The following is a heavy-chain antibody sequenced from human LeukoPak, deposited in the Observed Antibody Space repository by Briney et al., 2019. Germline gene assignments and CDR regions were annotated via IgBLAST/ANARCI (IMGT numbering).Heavy chain of an antibody. Sequence: ASVKVSXKASGYTFTGYYMHWMRQAPGQGLEWIGWINPNSGGTNYAQKFQGRVTMTRDTSISTAYMELSRLRSDDTAVYYCARYYYGSGREAFDIWGQGTMVTVSS. CDR1: GYTFTGYY. J-gene: IGHJ3*02. V-gene: IGHV1-2*02. D-gene: IGHD3-10*01. CDR2: INPNSGGT. CDR3: ARYYYGSGREAFDI.